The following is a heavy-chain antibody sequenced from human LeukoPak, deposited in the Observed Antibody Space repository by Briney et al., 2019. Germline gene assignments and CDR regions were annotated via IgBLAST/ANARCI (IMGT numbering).Heavy chain of an antibody. J-gene: IGHJ2*01. CDR1: GFTFSSYS. V-gene: IGHV3-21*01. CDR2: ITSSSSYI. Sequence: PGGSLRLSCAGSGFTFSSYSMNWVRQAPGKGLEWVSSITSSSSYIYYADSVKGRFTISRDNAKNSLYLQMNSLRAEDTAVYYCARTGDPDDSGYNLRDWYFDLWGRGTLVTVSS. D-gene: IGHD3-22*01. CDR3: ARTGDPDDSGYNLRDWYFDL.